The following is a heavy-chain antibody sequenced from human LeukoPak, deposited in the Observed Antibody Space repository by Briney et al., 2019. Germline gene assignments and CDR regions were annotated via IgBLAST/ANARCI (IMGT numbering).Heavy chain of an antibody. J-gene: IGHJ5*02. CDR3: AKEYLSGFNP. V-gene: IGHV3-30*18. CDR1: GFTFSSYG. CDR2: ISHDGNNK. D-gene: IGHD1-14*01. Sequence: GGSLRFSCAASGFTFSSYGMHWGRQAPGKGLEGVAIISHDGNNKYYADSVKGRFTISRDNSKNTLYLQMNSLRAEDTAVYYCAKEYLSGFNPWGQGNLVSVSS.